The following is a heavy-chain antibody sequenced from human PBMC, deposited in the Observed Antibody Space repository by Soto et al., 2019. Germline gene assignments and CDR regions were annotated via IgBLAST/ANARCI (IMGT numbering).Heavy chain of an antibody. J-gene: IGHJ4*02. CDR1: GFSFNNVW. CDR3: NAYYDIGSGHTTL. CDR2: IKSKADGETT. V-gene: IGHV3-15*07. Sequence: EVQLVESGGGLVKPGGSLGLSCGASGFSFNNVWMHWVRQAPGRGLEWVGRIKSKADGETTDYAEPVKGRFTVSRDDSKNTVYLQMNSLKTEDTAVYYCNAYYDIGSGHTTLWGQGTLITVSS. D-gene: IGHD3-9*01.